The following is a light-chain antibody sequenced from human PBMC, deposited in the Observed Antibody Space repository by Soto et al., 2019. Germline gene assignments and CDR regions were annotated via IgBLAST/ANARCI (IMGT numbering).Light chain of an antibody. CDR3: SSYISSSTLVV. J-gene: IGLJ2*01. V-gene: IGLV2-14*01. Sequence: QSALTQPASVSGSPGQSITISCTGTSSDVGGYNYVSWCQQHPGKAPKLMIYDVSNRPSGVSNRFSGSKSGNTASLTISGLQAEDEADYYCSSYISSSTLVVFGGGTKVTVL. CDR1: SSDVGGYNY. CDR2: DVS.